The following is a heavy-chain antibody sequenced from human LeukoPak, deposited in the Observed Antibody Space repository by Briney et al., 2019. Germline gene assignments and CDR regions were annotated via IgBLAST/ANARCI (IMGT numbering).Heavy chain of an antibody. D-gene: IGHD5-24*01. V-gene: IGHV1-8*02. CDR3: ARDLESDHDAFDI. CDR1: GYTFTSYD. CDR2: MNPNSGNT. Sequence: ASVKVSCKASGYTFTSYDINWVRQATGQGLEWMGWMNPNSGNTAYAQKLQGRVTMTTDTSTSTAYMELRSLRSDDTAVYYCARDLESDHDAFDIWGQGAMVTVSS. J-gene: IGHJ3*02.